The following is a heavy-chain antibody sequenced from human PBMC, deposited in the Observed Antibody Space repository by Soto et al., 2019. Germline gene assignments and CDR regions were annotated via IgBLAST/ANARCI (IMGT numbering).Heavy chain of an antibody. V-gene: IGHV1-46*01. CDR1: GYTFTSYY. Sequence: ASVKVSCKASGYTFTSYYMHWVRQAPGQGLEWMRIINPSGGSTSYAQKFQGRVTMTRDTSTSTVYMELSSLRSEDTAVYHCARSFSDCSGGSCYSFDYWGQGTLVTVSS. D-gene: IGHD2-15*01. CDR3: ARSFSDCSGGSCYSFDY. CDR2: INPSGGST. J-gene: IGHJ4*02.